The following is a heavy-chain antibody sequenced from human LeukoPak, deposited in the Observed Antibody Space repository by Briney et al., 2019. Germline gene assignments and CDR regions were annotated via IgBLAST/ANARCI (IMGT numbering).Heavy chain of an antibody. J-gene: IGHJ4*02. CDR1: GYSISSGYF. D-gene: IGHD6-19*01. CDR2: IYHSGST. V-gene: IGHV4-38-2*02. Sequence: ASETLSLTYTVSGYSISSGYFWGWIRQPPGKGLECIGTIYHSGSTYYNPSLKSQVTVSVDTSKNQFSLKLSSVTAADTAVYYCARGGLDYFDSWGQGTLVTVSS. CDR3: ARGGLDYFDS.